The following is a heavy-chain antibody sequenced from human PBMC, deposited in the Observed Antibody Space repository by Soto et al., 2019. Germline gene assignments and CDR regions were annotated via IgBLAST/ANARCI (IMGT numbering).Heavy chain of an antibody. Sequence: SETLSLTCTVSGGSISSFYWSWIRQPPGKGLEWIGNTFYSVSTNYNPSLKSAASISVDTSKNQFSLNLSSVTAADTAVYYFAFPSMRREVNAFDQWGRGTQVTVSS. CDR1: GGSISSFY. D-gene: IGHD3-10*01. V-gene: IGHV4-59*12. J-gene: IGHJ4*02. CDR3: AFPSMRREVNAFDQ. CDR2: TFYSVST.